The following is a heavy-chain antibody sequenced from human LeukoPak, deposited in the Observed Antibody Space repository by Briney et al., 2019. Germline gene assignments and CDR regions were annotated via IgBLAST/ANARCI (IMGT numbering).Heavy chain of an antibody. J-gene: IGHJ3*02. CDR3: ARNSGSYSAEDAFDI. CDR2: ISSSSSYI. D-gene: IGHD1-26*01. V-gene: IGHV3-21*01. CDR1: GFTFSSYS. Sequence: GGSLRLSCAASGFTFSSYSMNWVRQAPGKGLEWVSSISSSSSYIYYADSVKGRFTISRDNAKQSLYLQMNSLGAEDTAVYYCARNSGSYSAEDAFDIWGQGTMVTVSS.